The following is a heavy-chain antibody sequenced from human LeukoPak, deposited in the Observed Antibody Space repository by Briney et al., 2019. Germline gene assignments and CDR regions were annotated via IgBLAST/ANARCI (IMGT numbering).Heavy chain of an antibody. J-gene: IGHJ4*02. V-gene: IGHV4-34*01. CDR3: ARGGRGDY. CDR2: INHSGST. CDR1: GGSFSGYY. Sequence: PSETLSLTCAVYGGSFSGYYWSWIRQPPGKGLEWIGEINHSGSTNYNPSLKSRVTISVDTSKNQFSLKLSSVTAADTAVYYCARGGRGDYWGQGTLVTVSS.